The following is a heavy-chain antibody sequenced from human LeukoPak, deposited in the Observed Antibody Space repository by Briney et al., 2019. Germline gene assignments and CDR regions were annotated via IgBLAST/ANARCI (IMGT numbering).Heavy chain of an antibody. Sequence: SETLSLTCTVSGGSISSGGYYWSWIRQPPGKGLEWIGYIYHSGSTYYNPSLKSRVTISVDRSKNQFSLKLSSVTAADTAVYYCARAGKYCSSTSCYKNDAFDIWGQGTMVTVSS. V-gene: IGHV4-30-2*01. J-gene: IGHJ3*02. CDR1: GGSISSGGYY. CDR3: ARAGKYCSSTSCYKNDAFDI. D-gene: IGHD2-2*02. CDR2: IYHSGST.